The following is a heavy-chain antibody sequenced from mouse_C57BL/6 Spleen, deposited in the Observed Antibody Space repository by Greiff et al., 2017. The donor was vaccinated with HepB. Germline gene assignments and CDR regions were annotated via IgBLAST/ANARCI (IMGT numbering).Heavy chain of an antibody. CDR2: IYPRSGNT. CDR1: GYTFTSYG. Sequence: VQLQQSGAELARPGASVKLSCKASGYTFTSYGISWVKQRTGQGLEWIGEIYPRSGNTYYNEKFKGKATLTADKSSSTAYMELRSLTSEDSAVYVCARRDTTVVEGYYFDYWGQSTTLTVSS. V-gene: IGHV1-81*01. CDR3: ARRDTTVVEGYYFDY. D-gene: IGHD1-1*01. J-gene: IGHJ2*01.